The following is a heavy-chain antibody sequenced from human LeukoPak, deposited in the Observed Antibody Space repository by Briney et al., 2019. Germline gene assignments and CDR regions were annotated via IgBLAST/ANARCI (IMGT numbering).Heavy chain of an antibody. J-gene: IGHJ4*02. Sequence: KSSETLSLTCAVYGGSFSGYYWSWIRQPPGKGLEWIGEINHSGSTNYNPSLKSRVTISVDTSKNQFSLKLSSVTAADTAVYYCAREDDYPIAGSYGLNYWGQGTLVTVSS. V-gene: IGHV4-34*01. D-gene: IGHD3-10*01. CDR3: AREDDYPIAGSYGLNY. CDR1: GGSFSGYY. CDR2: INHSGST.